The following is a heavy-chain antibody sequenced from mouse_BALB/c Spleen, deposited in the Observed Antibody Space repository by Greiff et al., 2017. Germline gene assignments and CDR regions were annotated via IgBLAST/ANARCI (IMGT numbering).Heavy chain of an antibody. J-gene: IGHJ3*01. CDR3: TRRDGYLSWFAY. CDR2: IRLKSNNYAT. Sequence: EVKLMESGGGLVQPGGSMKLSCVASGFTFSNYWMNWVRQSPEKGLEWVAEIRLKSNNYATHYAESVKGRFTISRDDSKSSVYLQMNNLRAEDTGIYYCTRRDGYLSWFAYWGQGTLVTVSA. D-gene: IGHD2-3*01. CDR1: GFTFSNYW. V-gene: IGHV6-6*02.